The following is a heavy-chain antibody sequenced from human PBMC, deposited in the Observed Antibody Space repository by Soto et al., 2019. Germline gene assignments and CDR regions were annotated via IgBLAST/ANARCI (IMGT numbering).Heavy chain of an antibody. CDR1: GYTFTSYG. CDR3: AREEVIGGLLWFGELLGRTLAGCMDV. Sequence: ASVKVSCKASGYTFTSYGISWVRQAPGQGLEWMGWISAYNGNTNYAQKLQGRVTMTTDTSTSTAYMELRRLRSDDKAVYYCAREEVIGGLLWFGELLGRTLAGCMDVWGQGTTVTVSS. CDR2: ISAYNGNT. V-gene: IGHV1-18*01. D-gene: IGHD3-10*01. J-gene: IGHJ6*02.